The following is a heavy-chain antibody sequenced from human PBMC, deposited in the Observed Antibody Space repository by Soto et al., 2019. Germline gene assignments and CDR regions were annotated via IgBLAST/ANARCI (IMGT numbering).Heavy chain of an antibody. Sequence: SVKVSCKASGGTFSSYAISWLRQAPGQGLEWMGGIIPIFGTANYAQKFQGRVTITADESTSTAYMELSSLRSEDTAVYYCAGNVVVPAAMSYFDYWGQGTLVTVSS. CDR1: GGTFSSYA. D-gene: IGHD2-2*01. CDR3: AGNVVVPAAMSYFDY. V-gene: IGHV1-69*13. CDR2: IIPIFGTA. J-gene: IGHJ4*02.